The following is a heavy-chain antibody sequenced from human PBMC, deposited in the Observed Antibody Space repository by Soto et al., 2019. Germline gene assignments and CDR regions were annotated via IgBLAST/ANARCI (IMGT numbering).Heavy chain of an antibody. V-gene: IGHV4-59*01. CDR1: GGSISSYY. CDR2: IYYSGST. J-gene: IGHJ6*02. D-gene: IGHD3-3*01. Sequence: SETLSLTCTVSGGSISSYYWSWIRQPPGKGLEWIGYIYYSGSTNYNPSLKSRVTISVDTSKNQFSLKLSSVTAADTAVYYCAREASTIFGRVYGMDVWGQGTTVTVSS. CDR3: AREASTIFGRVYGMDV.